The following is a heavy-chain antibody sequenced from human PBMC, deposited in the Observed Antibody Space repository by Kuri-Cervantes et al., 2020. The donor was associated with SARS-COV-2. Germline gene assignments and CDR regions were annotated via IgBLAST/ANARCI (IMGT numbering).Heavy chain of an antibody. CDR3: ARDLPGLYYAMDV. D-gene: IGHD2-2*01. CDR2: IYYSRST. Sequence: SETLSLTCTVSGGSISGQYCNWIRQSAGKGLEWIGRIYYSRSTNYNPSLKSRFTMSVETSKNEFSLRLSSVTAADTAVYYCARDLPGLYYAMDVWGQGTTVTVSS. V-gene: IGHV4-4*07. J-gene: IGHJ6*02. CDR1: GGSISGQY.